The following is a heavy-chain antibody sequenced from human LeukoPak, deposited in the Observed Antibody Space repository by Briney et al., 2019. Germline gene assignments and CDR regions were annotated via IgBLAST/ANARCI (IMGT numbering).Heavy chain of an antibody. Sequence: ASVKVSCKASGYALTSYGISWVRQAPGQGLEWMGWISAYNGKTNYAQKLQGRVTMTTDTSTGTAYMELSRLRSDDTAVYYCARVAPIRLGELSILRFWDYWGQGTLVTVSS. CDR1: GYALTSYG. V-gene: IGHV1-18*01. J-gene: IGHJ4*02. D-gene: IGHD3-16*02. CDR3: ARVAPIRLGELSILRFWDY. CDR2: ISAYNGKT.